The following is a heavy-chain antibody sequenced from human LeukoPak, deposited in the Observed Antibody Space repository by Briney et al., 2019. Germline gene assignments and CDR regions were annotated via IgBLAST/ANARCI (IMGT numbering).Heavy chain of an antibody. CDR3: VKDQTTVSLSGWFDP. Sequence: PGGSLRLSCAASGFIFDDYAMHWVRQAPGKGLEWVSGISWDSGIIGYADSVKGRFTIGRDNAKNSLYLQRDSLRPEDTALYYCVKDQTTVSLSGWFDPWGQGTLVTVSS. CDR2: ISWDSGII. V-gene: IGHV3-9*01. CDR1: GFIFDDYA. J-gene: IGHJ5*02. D-gene: IGHD4-17*01.